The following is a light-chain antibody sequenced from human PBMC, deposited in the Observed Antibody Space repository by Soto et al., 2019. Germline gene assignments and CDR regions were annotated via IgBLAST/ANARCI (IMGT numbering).Light chain of an antibody. V-gene: IGKV3-20*01. CDR1: QSVTSTY. Sequence: ENVLTQSPDTLSLSPGEGATLSCRASQSVTSTYLAWYQRKPGQAPRLLIYGITSRATGIPDRFSGSGSGTDFTLTISRLEPEDFAVYYCQQYGSWPLTFGGGTKVEIK. CDR2: GIT. CDR3: QQYGSWPLT. J-gene: IGKJ4*01.